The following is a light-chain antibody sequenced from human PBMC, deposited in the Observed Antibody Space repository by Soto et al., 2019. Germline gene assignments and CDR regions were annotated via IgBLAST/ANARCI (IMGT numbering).Light chain of an antibody. Sequence: DIVLTQSPGTLYLSPGERATLSCRASHSVTSSYLAWYQQKPGQAPRLLIYGASSRATGIPDRFSGSGSGTDFTLTISRLEPEDFAVYYCQQYGNSPWTFGQGTKVEI. CDR3: QQYGNSPWT. J-gene: IGKJ1*01. CDR1: HSVTSSY. CDR2: GAS. V-gene: IGKV3-20*01.